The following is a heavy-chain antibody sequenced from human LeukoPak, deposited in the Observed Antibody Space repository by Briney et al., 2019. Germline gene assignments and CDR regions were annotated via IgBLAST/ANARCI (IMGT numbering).Heavy chain of an antibody. Sequence: SETLSLTCTVSGGSINSYYWSWLRQPAGKGLEWIGRIYSSGSTNYNPSLKSRVTMSVDTSKNQFSLKLSSVTAADTAVYYCARDPSFEGGWFDPWGQGTLVTVSS. D-gene: IGHD2-15*01. J-gene: IGHJ5*02. CDR3: ARDPSFEGGWFDP. CDR2: IYSSGST. CDR1: GGSINSYY. V-gene: IGHV4-4*07.